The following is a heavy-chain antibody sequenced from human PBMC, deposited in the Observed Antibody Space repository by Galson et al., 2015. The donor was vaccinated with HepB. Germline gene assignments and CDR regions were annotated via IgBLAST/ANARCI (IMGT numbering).Heavy chain of an antibody. Sequence: SLRLSCAASGFTFSNYWMNWVRQAPGKGLEWVANIKADGSDKHYVDSVKGRFTIPRDNAKSSLNLQMNSLRAEDTAVYYCVPDTSLVTFWGQGTLVTVSS. CDR1: GFTFSNYW. D-gene: IGHD5-18*01. V-gene: IGHV3-7*01. CDR2: IKADGSDK. CDR3: VPDTSLVTF. J-gene: IGHJ4*02.